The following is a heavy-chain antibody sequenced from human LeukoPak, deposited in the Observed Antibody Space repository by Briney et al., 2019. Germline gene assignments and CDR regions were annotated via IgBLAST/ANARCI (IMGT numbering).Heavy chain of an antibody. CDR1: GASISSSNYY. Sequence: SETLSLTCTVSGASISSSNYYWGWIRQPPGTGLEWIGSIYYSGSTYYNPSLKSRVTISVGTSKNQFSLRLSSVTAADTAVYYCARLPLYAITGEVDYWGQGTLVTVSS. J-gene: IGHJ4*02. CDR3: ARLPLYAITGEVDY. V-gene: IGHV4-39*01. CDR2: IYYSGST. D-gene: IGHD2-8*01.